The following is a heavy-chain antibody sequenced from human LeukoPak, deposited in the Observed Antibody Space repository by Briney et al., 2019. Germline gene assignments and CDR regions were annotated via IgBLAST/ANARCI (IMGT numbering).Heavy chain of an antibody. D-gene: IGHD1-26*01. V-gene: IGHV3-30-3*01. CDR3: AREGWEKDFDC. CDR2: ISYDGSDE. J-gene: IGHJ4*02. Sequence: GGSLRLSCAASGFTFSRLAMHWVRQAPGKGLEWVAVISYDGSDEYYADSVKGRFTISRDNSKNTLYLQMNSVRTEDTAMYYCAREGWEKDFDCWGQGTLVTVSS. CDR1: GFTFSRLA.